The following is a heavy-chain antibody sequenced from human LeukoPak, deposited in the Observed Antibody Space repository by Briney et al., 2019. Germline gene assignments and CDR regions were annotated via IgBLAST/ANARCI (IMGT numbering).Heavy chain of an antibody. Sequence: PSEILSLTCTVSGGSISSYYWSWIRQPPGRGLEWIGYIYYSGSANYNPSLKSRVTISVDTSKNQFSLKLSSVTAADTAVYYCARVGSGSVGAFDIWGQGTMVTVSS. J-gene: IGHJ3*02. D-gene: IGHD2-15*01. CDR2: IYYSGSA. CDR3: ARVGSGSVGAFDI. V-gene: IGHV4-59*01. CDR1: GGSISSYY.